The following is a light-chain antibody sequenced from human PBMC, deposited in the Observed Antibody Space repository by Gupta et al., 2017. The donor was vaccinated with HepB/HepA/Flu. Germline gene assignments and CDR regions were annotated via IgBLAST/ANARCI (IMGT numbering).Light chain of an antibody. J-gene: IGKJ5*01. CDR1: QSISTY. CDR3: QQSVSLHTSFT. V-gene: IGKV1-39*01. CDR2: TAS. Sequence: DFQMTHSPSSLSASVGDRITITCRASQSISTYLNWYQQKPGQAPKLLIHTASTLQTGVPSRFSGSGSGTDLSLTISGLQPEDFAIYYCQQSVSLHTSFTFGQGTRLEIK.